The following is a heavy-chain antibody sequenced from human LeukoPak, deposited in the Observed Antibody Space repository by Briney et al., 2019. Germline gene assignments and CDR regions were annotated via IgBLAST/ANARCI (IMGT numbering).Heavy chain of an antibody. V-gene: IGHV1-18*01. J-gene: IGHJ5*02. Sequence: GESLKISCKASGYTFTSYGITWVRLAPGQGLEWMGWISAYNGNTNYAQMFQGRVIMTTDTSTNTAYMELRSLRADDTAMYYCARDPSYDSSGYPNWFDPWGQGTLVTVS. CDR1: GYTFTSYG. CDR2: ISAYNGNT. D-gene: IGHD3-22*01. CDR3: ARDPSYDSSGYPNWFDP.